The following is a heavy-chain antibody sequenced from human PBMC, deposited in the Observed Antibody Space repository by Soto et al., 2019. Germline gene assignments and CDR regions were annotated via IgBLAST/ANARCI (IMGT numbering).Heavy chain of an antibody. V-gene: IGHV1-18*01. CDR3: ARGRYGDY. J-gene: IGHJ4*02. Sequence: QVPLVQSGAEVKKPGASVKVSCKGSGYTFTTYGITWVRQAPGQGLEWMGWISAHNGNTHYAQKLQGRVTVTRDTSTRTAYMELRSLRSDDTAVYSCARGRYGDYWGQGALVTVSS. D-gene: IGHD1-1*01. CDR1: GYTFTTYG. CDR2: ISAHNGNT.